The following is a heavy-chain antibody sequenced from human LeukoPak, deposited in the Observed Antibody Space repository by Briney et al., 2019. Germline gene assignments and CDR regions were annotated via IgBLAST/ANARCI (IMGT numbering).Heavy chain of an antibody. CDR3: ARHLRVWGSKSYYYYYMDV. J-gene: IGHJ6*03. CDR2: IYHSGST. V-gene: IGHV4-30-2*03. D-gene: IGHD7-27*01. Sequence: PSESLSLTCTVSGGSISSGGYYWSWIRQPPGKGLEWIGYIYHSGSTYYNPSLKSRVTISVDTSKNQFSLKLSSVTAADTAVYYCARHLRVWGSKSYYYYYMDVWGKGTTVTVSS. CDR1: GGSISSGGYY.